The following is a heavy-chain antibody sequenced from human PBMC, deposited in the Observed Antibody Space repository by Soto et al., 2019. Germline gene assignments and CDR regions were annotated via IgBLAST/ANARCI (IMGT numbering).Heavy chain of an antibody. V-gene: IGHV4-30-4*01. CDR2: IYYGGST. D-gene: IGHD3-3*01. J-gene: IGHJ5*02. CDR1: GCSISSGDYY. CDR3: ARAYDFWSGILGP. Sequence: SETLSLTCTFSGCSISSGDYYWSWIRQPPGKGLEWIGYIYYGGSTYYNPSLKSRVAISVDTSKNQFSLKLSSVTAADTAVYYCARAYDFWSGILGPWGQGTLVTVSS.